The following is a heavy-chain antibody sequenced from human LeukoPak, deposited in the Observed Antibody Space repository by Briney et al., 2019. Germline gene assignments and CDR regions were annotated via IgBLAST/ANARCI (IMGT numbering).Heavy chain of an antibody. CDR1: GFTFSSYA. J-gene: IGHJ4*02. Sequence: PGGFLRLSCAASGFTFSSYAMHWVRQAPGKGLEWVAVISYDGSNKYYADSVRGRFTISRDNAKNSLYLQMNSLRAEDTAVYYCARDWYFDYWGQGTLVTVSS. V-gene: IGHV3-30-3*01. CDR3: ARDWYFDY. CDR2: ISYDGSNK.